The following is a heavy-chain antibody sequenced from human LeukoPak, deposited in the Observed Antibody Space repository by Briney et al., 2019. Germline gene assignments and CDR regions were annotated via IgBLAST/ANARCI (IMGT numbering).Heavy chain of an antibody. CDR1: GFTFSICS. CDR2: IRSSSSYK. V-gene: IGHV3-21*01. CDR3: AREATMDV. D-gene: IGHD1-26*01. J-gene: IGHJ6*01. Sequence: GGSQSLLYAASGFTFSICSMKCARQARGGGLELCSSIRSSSSYKYHADQVKGRFNISRENAKKPLYLQMNSLGAEDKAVYYCAREATMDVWGEGTTVTVSS.